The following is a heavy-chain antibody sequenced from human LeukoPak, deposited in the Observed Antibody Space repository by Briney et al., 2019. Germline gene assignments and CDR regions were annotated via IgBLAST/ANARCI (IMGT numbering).Heavy chain of an antibody. J-gene: IGHJ6*03. CDR1: GYTFTSYY. V-gene: IGHV1-46*01. D-gene: IGHD3-10*01. CDR3: ARDFGRPPSAQLTMVRGVFGPPNYYYYMDV. Sequence: WASVKVSCKASGYTFTSYYMHWVRQAPGQGLEWMGIINPSGGSTSYAQKFQGRVTMTRDMSTSTVYMELSSLRSEDTAVYYCARDFGRPPSAQLTMVRGVFGPPNYYYYMDVWGKGTTVTVSS. CDR2: INPSGGST.